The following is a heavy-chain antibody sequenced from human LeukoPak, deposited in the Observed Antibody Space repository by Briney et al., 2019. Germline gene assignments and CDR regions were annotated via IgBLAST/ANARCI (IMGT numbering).Heavy chain of an antibody. V-gene: IGHV4-34*01. Sequence: SETLSLTCAVYGGSFSGYYWSWIRQPPGKGLEWIGEINHSGSTNYNPSLKSRVTISVDTSKNQFSLKLSSVTAADTAVYYCARDREPNSSGSRFDYWGQGTLVTVSS. J-gene: IGHJ4*02. D-gene: IGHD6-19*01. CDR3: ARDREPNSSGSRFDY. CDR1: GGSFSGYY. CDR2: INHSGST.